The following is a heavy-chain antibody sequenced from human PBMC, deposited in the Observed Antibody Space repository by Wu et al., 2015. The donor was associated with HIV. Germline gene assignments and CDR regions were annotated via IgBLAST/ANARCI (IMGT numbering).Heavy chain of an antibody. J-gene: IGHJ3*02. CDR1: GDILNNNG. CDR3: ARPYSGYAYDLFDI. V-gene: IGHV1-69*11. CDR2: FMPMLGEA. D-gene: IGHD5-12*01. Sequence: QVQLVQSGAEVKRPGSSVKVSCKASGDILNNNGINWVRQAPGQGLEWMGVFMPMLGEANYPQKFQGRLTITADGSTNTAYMELTSLRSEDTAMYYCARPYSGYAYDLFDIWGQGTMVSVSS.